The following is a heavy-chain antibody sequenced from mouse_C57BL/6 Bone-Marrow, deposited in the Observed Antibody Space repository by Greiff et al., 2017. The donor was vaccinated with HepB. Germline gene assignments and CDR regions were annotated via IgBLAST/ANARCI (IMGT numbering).Heavy chain of an antibody. V-gene: IGHV3-6*01. J-gene: IGHJ1*03. CDR2: ISYDGSN. CDR3: ARETGYYGSSPHFDV. Sequence: EVQLQQSGPGLVKPSQSLSLTCSVTGYSITSGYYWNWIRQFPGNKLEWMGYISYDGSNNYNPSLKNRISITRDTSKNQFFLKLNSVTTEDTATYYCARETGYYGSSPHFDVWGTGTTVTVSS. D-gene: IGHD1-1*01. CDR1: GYSITSGYY.